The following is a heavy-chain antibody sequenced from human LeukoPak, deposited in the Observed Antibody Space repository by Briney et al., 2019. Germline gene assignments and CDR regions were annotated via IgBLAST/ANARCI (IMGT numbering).Heavy chain of an antibody. D-gene: IGHD3-9*01. J-gene: IGHJ4*02. CDR1: GGSISSSSYY. CDR2: IYYSGST. V-gene: IGHV4-39*01. Sequence: PSETLSLTCTVSGGSISSSSYYWGWIRQPPGKGLEWIGSIYYSGSTYYNPSLKSRVTISVDTSKNQFSLKLSSVTAADTAVYCCARRGILTGPFDYWGQGTLVTVSS. CDR3: ARRGILTGPFDY.